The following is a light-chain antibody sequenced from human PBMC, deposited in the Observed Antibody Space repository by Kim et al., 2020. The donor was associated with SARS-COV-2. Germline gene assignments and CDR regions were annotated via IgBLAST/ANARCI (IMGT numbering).Light chain of an antibody. Sequence: DIQMTQSPSSLSASVGDTVTITCRASQHIRNWLALYQQKPGKAPKSLIYVASTLHSGVPSRFSGSGSGTDFTLTISSLQPEDFATYYCQHYDSYPITFGQGTRLEIK. J-gene: IGKJ5*01. V-gene: IGKV1D-16*01. CDR2: VAS. CDR1: QHIRNW. CDR3: QHYDSYPIT.